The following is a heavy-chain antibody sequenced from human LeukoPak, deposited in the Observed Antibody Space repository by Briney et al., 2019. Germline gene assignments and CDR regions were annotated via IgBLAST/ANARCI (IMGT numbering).Heavy chain of an antibody. J-gene: IGHJ4*02. CDR1: GYTFTGNY. CDR3: ASLRAVAGTDY. D-gene: IGHD6-19*01. CDR2: INPNSGGT. Sequence: GASVKVSCKXSGYTFTGNYMHWVRQAPGQGLEWMGRINPNSGGTNYSQKFQGRVTMTRDTSISTAYMELSRLRSDDTAVYYCASLRAVAGTDYWGQGTLVTVSS. V-gene: IGHV1-2*06.